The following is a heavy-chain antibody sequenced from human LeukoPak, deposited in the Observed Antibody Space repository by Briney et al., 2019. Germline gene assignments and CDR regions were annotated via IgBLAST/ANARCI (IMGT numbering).Heavy chain of an antibody. CDR1: GFTFSSYW. Sequence: GGSLRLSCAASGFTFSSYWMSWVRQAPGKGLEWVANIKQDGSEKYYVDSVKGRFTISRDNAKNSLYLQMNSLRAEDTAVYYCARDRTGYSSGGFNYWGQGTLVTVSS. D-gene: IGHD6-19*01. V-gene: IGHV3-7*03. J-gene: IGHJ4*02. CDR2: IKQDGSEK. CDR3: ARDRTGYSSGGFNY.